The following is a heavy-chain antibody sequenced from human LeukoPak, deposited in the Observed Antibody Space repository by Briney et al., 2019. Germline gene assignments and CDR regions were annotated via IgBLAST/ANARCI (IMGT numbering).Heavy chain of an antibody. V-gene: IGHV3-23*01. CDR2: ISGSGGST. CDR1: GFTFSSYA. J-gene: IGHJ4*02. Sequence: GGSLRLSCAASGFTFSSYAMSWVRQAPGKGLEWVSAISGSGGSTYYADSVKGRFTISRDNSKNTLYLQMNSLRAEDTAVYYCAKESYSGSYYEGFSTAFDIWGQGTLVTVSS. D-gene: IGHD1-26*01. CDR3: AKESYSGSYYEGFSTAFDI.